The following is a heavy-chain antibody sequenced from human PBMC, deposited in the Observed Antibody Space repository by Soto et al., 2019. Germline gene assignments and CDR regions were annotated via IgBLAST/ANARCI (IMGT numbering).Heavy chain of an antibody. Sequence: PGGPLRLSCAPSGFTFSSYGMHWARQAPGKGLEWVAVIWYDGSNKVYADSVKGRFTIPRDNSKNTLYLQMNSLRAEDTAVYYCARDLSGDYGALDTWGQGTMVTVSS. CDR2: IWYDGSNK. V-gene: IGHV3-33*01. CDR1: GFTFSSYG. J-gene: IGHJ3*02. D-gene: IGHD4-17*01. CDR3: ARDLSGDYGALDT.